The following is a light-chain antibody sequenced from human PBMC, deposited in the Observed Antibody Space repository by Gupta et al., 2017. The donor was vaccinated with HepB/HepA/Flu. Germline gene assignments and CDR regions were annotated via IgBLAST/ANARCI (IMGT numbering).Light chain of an antibody. CDR2: RAS. J-gene: IGKJ2*01. V-gene: IGKV1-39*01. CDR3: RQSDAMSYT. Sequence: QMTQSPSSLSASLGDSVTITCRADQNIRNFLNWYQQRPGKAPKPLIFRASGLQSGVSSTFYGSRSGTDFTLTINNVLPEDSAHSFCRQSDAMSYTFGPGTTLEI. CDR1: QNIRNF.